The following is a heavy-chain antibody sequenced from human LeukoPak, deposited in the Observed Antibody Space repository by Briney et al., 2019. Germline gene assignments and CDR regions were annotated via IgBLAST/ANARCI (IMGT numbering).Heavy chain of an antibody. CDR2: ISTYNGNT. Sequence: ASVKISCKASGYTFTAYGISWVRHAPGQGLEWMGWISTYNGNTNYAQKLQGRVTMTTDTSTSTAYMELRSLRSDDTAVYYCARRFGFGESVGDYWGQGTLVTVSS. CDR1: GYTFTAYG. V-gene: IGHV1-18*04. CDR3: ARRFGFGESVGDY. D-gene: IGHD3-10*01. J-gene: IGHJ4*02.